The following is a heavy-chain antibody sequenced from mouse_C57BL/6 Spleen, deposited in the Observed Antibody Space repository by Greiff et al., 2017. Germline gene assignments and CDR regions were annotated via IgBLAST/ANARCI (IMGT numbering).Heavy chain of an antibody. CDR1: GFTFSDYG. D-gene: IGHD2-3*01. CDR3: ARSDGYLWFAY. V-gene: IGHV5-17*01. J-gene: IGHJ3*01. Sequence: DVHLVESGGGLVKPGGSLKLSCAASGFTFSDYGMHWVRQAPEKGLEWVAYISSGSSTIYYADTVKGRFTISRDNAKNTLFLQMTSLRSEDTAMYYCARSDGYLWFAYWGQGTLVTVSA. CDR2: ISSGSSTI.